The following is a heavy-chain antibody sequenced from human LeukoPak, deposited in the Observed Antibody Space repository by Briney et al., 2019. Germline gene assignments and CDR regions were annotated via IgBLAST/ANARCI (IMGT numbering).Heavy chain of an antibody. CDR1: GFTFSSYS. V-gene: IGHV3-48*02. D-gene: IGHD6-13*01. J-gene: IGHJ4*02. CDR2: ITSSGTGI. CDR3: ARGGYTKGWHATDDY. Sequence: GGSLRLSCAASGFTFSSYSMTWVRQAPGKGLEWISYITSSGTGIDHADSVKGRFTISRDNAKNSLYLQMSSLRDEDTAVYYWARGGYTKGWHATDDYGGQEPLVTVPS.